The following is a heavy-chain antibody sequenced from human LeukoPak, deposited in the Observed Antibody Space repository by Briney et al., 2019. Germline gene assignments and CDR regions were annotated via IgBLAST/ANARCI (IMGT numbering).Heavy chain of an antibody. V-gene: IGHV3-23*01. CDR2: ISGSGGST. CDR1: GFTFSSYG. D-gene: IGHD6-13*01. Sequence: GGTLRLSCAASGFTFSSYGMSWVRQAPGKGLEWVSAISGSGGSTYYADSVKGRFTISRDNAKNSLYLQMNSLRAEDTALYYCAKDNRQQLVRFGAFDIWGQGTMVTVSS. CDR3: AKDNRQQLVRFGAFDI. J-gene: IGHJ3*02.